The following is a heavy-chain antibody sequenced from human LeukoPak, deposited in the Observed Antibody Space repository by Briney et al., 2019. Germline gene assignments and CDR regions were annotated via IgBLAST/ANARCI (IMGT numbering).Heavy chain of an antibody. CDR2: IYYSGST. J-gene: IGHJ6*03. V-gene: IGHV4-59*01. D-gene: IGHD4-17*01. Sequence: SETLSLTCTVSGGSISSYYWSWIRQPPGKGLEWIGYIYYSGSTNYNPSLKSRVTISVDTSKNQFSLKLSSVTAADTAVYYCARAKEGTTVTPYYYYYMDVWGKGTTVTVSS. CDR3: ARAKEGTTVTPYYYYYMDV. CDR1: GGSISSYY.